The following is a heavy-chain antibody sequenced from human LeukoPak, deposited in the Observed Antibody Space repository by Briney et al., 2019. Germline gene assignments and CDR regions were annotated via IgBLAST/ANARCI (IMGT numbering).Heavy chain of an antibody. D-gene: IGHD2-15*01. Sequence: SETLSLTCTVSGGSISSYYWSWIRQPAGKGLEWIGRIYTSGSTNYNPSLKSRVTMSVDTSKNQFSLKLSSVTAADTAVYYCARGGDIVVVVAATPLNYFDYWGQGTLVTVSS. CDR2: IYTSGST. V-gene: IGHV4-4*07. J-gene: IGHJ4*02. CDR3: ARGGDIVVVVAATPLNYFDY. CDR1: GGSISSYY.